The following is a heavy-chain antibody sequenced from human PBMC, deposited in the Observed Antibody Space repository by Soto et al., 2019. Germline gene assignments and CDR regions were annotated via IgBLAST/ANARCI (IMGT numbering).Heavy chain of an antibody. J-gene: IGHJ3*02. V-gene: IGHV1-46*01. CDR3: ARVEMATIKGNAFDI. D-gene: IGHD5-12*01. CDR2: INPSGGST. CDR1: GYIFTSYY. Sequence: ASVKVSCKASGYIFTSYYMYWVRQAPGQGLEWMGIINPSGGSTSYAQKFQGRVTMTRDTSTSTVYMELSSLRSEDTAVYYCARVEMATIKGNAFDIWGQGTMVIV.